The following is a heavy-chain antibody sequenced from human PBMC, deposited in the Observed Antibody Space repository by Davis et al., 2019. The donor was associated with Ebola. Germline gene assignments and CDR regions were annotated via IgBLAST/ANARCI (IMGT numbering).Heavy chain of an antibody. CDR1: GGSISSYY. J-gene: IGHJ4*02. CDR3: ASGSYFRGSSGYLGY. V-gene: IGHV4-59*01. D-gene: IGHD3-22*01. CDR2: IYYSGST. Sequence: MPSETLSLTCTVSGGSISSYYWSWIRQPPGKGLEWIRYIYYSGSTNYNPSLKSRVTISVDTSKNQFSLKLNSVTAADTAVYYCASGSYFRGSSGYLGYWGQGSLVTVSS.